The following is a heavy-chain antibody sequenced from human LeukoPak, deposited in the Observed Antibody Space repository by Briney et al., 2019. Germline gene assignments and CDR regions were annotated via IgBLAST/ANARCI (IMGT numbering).Heavy chain of an antibody. V-gene: IGHV3-48*02. CDR2: ISSSSSTI. CDR3: ARDSKNYDFWSGPIDY. J-gene: IGHJ4*02. CDR1: GFTFSSYS. Sequence: GGSLRLSCAASGFTFSSYSMNWVRQAPGKGLEWVSYISSSSSTIYYADSVEGRFTISRDNAKNSLYLQMNSLRDEDTAVYYCARDSKNYDFWSGPIDYWGQGTLVTVSS. D-gene: IGHD3-3*01.